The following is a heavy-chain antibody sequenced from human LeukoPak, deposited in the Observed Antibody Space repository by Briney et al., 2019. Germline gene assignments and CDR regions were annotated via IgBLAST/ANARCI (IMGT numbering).Heavy chain of an antibody. J-gene: IGHJ4*02. Sequence: GGSLRLSCAASGFTFSTYGMHWVRQAPGKGLEWVAFIRYDGSNKYYGDSVEGRFTISRDNSKNTLDLQMNSLRPEDTAVYSCAKDLSPMVGTNTFDYWGQGTLVTVSS. D-gene: IGHD1-26*01. CDR2: IRYDGSNK. CDR1: GFTFSTYG. CDR3: AKDLSPMVGTNTFDY. V-gene: IGHV3-30*02.